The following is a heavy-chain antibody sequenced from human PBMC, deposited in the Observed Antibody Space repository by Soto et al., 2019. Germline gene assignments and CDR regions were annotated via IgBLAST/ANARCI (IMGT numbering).Heavy chain of an antibody. CDR2: ISASGGST. CDR3: AKGRSSWYFDY. CDR1: EFTFSSYA. D-gene: IGHD6-13*01. V-gene: IGHV3-23*01. J-gene: IGHJ4*02. Sequence: EVQLLESGGGLVQPGGSLRLSCAASEFTFSSYAMNWVRQAPGKGLEWVSGISASGGSTNYADSVKGRFTISRDNSKNTLYLQMNSLRAEDAAVYYCAKGRSSWYFDYWGQGTLVTVSS.